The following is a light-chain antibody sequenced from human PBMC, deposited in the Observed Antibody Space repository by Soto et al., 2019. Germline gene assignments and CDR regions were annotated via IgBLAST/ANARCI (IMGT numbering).Light chain of an antibody. CDR1: QSVLYSTNNKNY. CDR2: WAS. J-gene: IGKJ2*01. V-gene: IGKV4-1*01. Sequence: DIVMTQSPDSLAVSLGERATINCKSSQSVLYSTNNKNYLAWYQQKPGQPPKLLINWASTRESGVPDRFSGSGSGTDFTLTISSLQAEDVAVYYCQQYYNTPSYTFGQGTKLEIK. CDR3: QQYYNTPSYT.